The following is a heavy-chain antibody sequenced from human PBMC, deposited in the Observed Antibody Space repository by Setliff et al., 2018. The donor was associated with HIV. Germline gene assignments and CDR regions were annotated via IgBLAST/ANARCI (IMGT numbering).Heavy chain of an antibody. V-gene: IGHV3-9*01. Sequence: HPGGSLRLSCAASGFTFDDYAVHWVRQAPGKGLEWVSGISWNSGSIGYADSVKGRFTISRDNSKNMLYLQMNSLRTEDTGVYYCTKPTTVVTSYYFDSWGQGTQVTVSS. J-gene: IGHJ4*02. CDR1: GFTFDDYA. CDR2: ISWNSGSI. CDR3: TKPTTVVTSYYFDS. D-gene: IGHD4-17*01.